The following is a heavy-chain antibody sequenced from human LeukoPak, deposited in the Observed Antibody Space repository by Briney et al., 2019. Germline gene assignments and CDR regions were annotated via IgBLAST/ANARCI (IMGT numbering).Heavy chain of an antibody. CDR3: ARDPEDYDSSGYYGMDV. V-gene: IGHV3-33*01. CDR1: GITFSSYS. D-gene: IGHD3-22*01. Sequence: GGSLRLSCGASGITFSSYSMNWVRQAPGKGLEWVAVIWYDGSNKYYADSVKGRFTISRDNSKNTLYLQMNSLRAEDTAVYYCARDPEDYDSSGYYGMDVWGQGTTVTVSS. CDR2: IWYDGSNK. J-gene: IGHJ6*02.